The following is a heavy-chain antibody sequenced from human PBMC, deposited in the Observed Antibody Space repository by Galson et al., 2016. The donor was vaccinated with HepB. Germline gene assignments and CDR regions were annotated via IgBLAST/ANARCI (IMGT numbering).Heavy chain of an antibody. CDR1: GSTLTSYD. V-gene: IGHV1-8*01. CDR3: VPHLTETPDYFHF. J-gene: IGHJ4*02. D-gene: IGHD1-20*01. Sequence: SVKVSCKASGSTLTSYDIDWVRQATGQGPEWMGWINPNSGNTGYAQKFQGRVTMTRDNSINTAYMELGGLRSEDTAVYYCVPHLTETPDYFHFWGQGTLVTVSS. CDR2: INPNSGNT.